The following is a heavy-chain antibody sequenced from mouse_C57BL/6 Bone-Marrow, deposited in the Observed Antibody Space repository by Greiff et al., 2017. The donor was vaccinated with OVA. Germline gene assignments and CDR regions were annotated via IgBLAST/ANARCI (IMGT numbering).Heavy chain of an antibody. Sequence: EVQRVESGGGLVQPKGSLKLSCAASGFTFNTYAMHWVRQAPGKGLEWVARIRSKSSNYATYYADSVKDRFTISRDDSQSMLYLQMNNLKTEDTAMYYCVRDADWDDYFDYWGQGTTLTVSS. J-gene: IGHJ2*01. D-gene: IGHD4-1*01. V-gene: IGHV10-3*01. CDR3: VRDADWDDYFDY. CDR1: GFTFNTYA. CDR2: IRSKSSNYAT.